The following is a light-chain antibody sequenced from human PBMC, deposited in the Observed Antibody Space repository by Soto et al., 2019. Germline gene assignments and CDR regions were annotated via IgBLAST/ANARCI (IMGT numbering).Light chain of an antibody. Sequence: QSALTQPASVSGSPGQSITISCSGTSSDIGAYNYVAWYQHHPGKVPKLIIYAVSDRPSGVSSRFSGSKSGNTASLTISGLQAEDEAHYYCSSSTTRDTLVFCGGTKLTVL. V-gene: IGLV2-14*01. CDR1: SSDIGAYNY. CDR2: AVS. CDR3: SSSTTRDTLV. J-gene: IGLJ3*02.